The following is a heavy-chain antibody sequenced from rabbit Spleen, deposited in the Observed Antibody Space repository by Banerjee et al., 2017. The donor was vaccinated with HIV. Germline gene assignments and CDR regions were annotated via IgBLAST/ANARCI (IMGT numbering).Heavy chain of an antibody. CDR3: ARGGGSSGWAFNF. Sequence: QEQLVESGGGLVQPGGSLKLSCKASGIDFNSNYWICWVRQAPGKGLEWIACIVTGAGSTYYASWVNGRFTISLDNAQNTVFLQMTSLTVADTATYFCARGGGSSGWAFNFWGQGTLVTVS. J-gene: IGHJ3*01. CDR2: IVTGAGST. CDR1: GIDFNSNYW. V-gene: IGHV1S43*01. D-gene: IGHD4-1*01.